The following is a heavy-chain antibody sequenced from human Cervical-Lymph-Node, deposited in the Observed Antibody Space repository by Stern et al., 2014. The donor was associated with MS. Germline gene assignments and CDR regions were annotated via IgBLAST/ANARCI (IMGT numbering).Heavy chain of an antibody. Sequence: EDQLVESGGGLVQPGGSLRLSCAASGFTFSSYDMHWVRQATGKGLEWVSAIGPAGDTYDPSFVKGRLTISRENAKNSLYLQMSSLRAGDTAVYYCARAVTMVRGVTLFDYWGQGTLVAVSS. D-gene: IGHD3-10*01. CDR2: IGPAGDT. J-gene: IGHJ4*02. CDR3: ARAVTMVRGVTLFDY. V-gene: IGHV3-13*01. CDR1: GFTFSSYD.